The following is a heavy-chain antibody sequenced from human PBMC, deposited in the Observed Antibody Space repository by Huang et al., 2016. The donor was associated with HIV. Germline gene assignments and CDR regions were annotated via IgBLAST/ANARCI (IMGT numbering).Heavy chain of an antibody. J-gene: IGHJ4*02. D-gene: IGHD3-22*01. CDR2: SYYCGSP. CDR1: GGSIKSRNYY. V-gene: IGHV4-39*01. Sequence: QLQLQESGPGLVKPSDTLSLNCTISGGSIKSRNYYWGWVRQAPGKGLEWIGDSYYCGSPYYNPSLRSRVSLSVDTSKNQVTLKVNAVIAADTAVYYCARRQGSGYYFYFDYWGRGIPVTVSA. CDR3: ARRQGSGYYFYFDY.